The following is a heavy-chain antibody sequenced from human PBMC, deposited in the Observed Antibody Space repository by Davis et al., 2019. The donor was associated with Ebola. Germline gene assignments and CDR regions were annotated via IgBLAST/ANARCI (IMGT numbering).Heavy chain of an antibody. D-gene: IGHD6-13*01. Sequence: SGPTLVKPTQTLTLTCTFSGFSLSTSGMCVSWIRQPPGKALEWLARIDWDDDKYYSTSLKTRLTISKDTSKNQVVLTMTNMDPVDTATYYCAREYSSSWSPGYYYYYGMDVWGQGTTVTVSS. J-gene: IGHJ6*02. CDR3: AREYSSSWSPGYYYYYGMDV. CDR1: GFSLSTSGMC. V-gene: IGHV2-70*11. CDR2: IDWDDDK.